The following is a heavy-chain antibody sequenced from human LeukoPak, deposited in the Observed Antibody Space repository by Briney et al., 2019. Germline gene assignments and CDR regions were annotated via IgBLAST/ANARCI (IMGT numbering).Heavy chain of an antibody. Sequence: PGRSLRLSCAASGFTFTDYAIHWVRQAPGKGLEWVAVISYDGDHNYYPDSVKGRFTISRDNSKNTVYLQMNSLRVEDTAVYFCAREYYSGNCYVFDYWGQGTLVTVSS. V-gene: IGHV3-30-3*01. CDR1: GFTFTDYA. CDR2: ISYDGDHN. J-gene: IGHJ4*02. D-gene: IGHD1-26*01. CDR3: AREYYSGNCYVFDY.